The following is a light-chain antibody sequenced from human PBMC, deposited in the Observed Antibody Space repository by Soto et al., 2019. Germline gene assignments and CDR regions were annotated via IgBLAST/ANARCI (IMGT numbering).Light chain of an antibody. V-gene: IGLV2-14*01. J-gene: IGLJ1*01. CDR2: EVS. CDR1: SSDIGGYNY. CDR3: SSFAGFNNFYV. Sequence: QSALTQPASVSGSPGQSITISCAGTSSDIGGYNYVSWYQQHPGKAPKVMIYEVSNRPSGVSNRFSGSKSGNTASLTVSGLQAEDEADYYCSSFAGFNNFYVFGTGTKVTVL.